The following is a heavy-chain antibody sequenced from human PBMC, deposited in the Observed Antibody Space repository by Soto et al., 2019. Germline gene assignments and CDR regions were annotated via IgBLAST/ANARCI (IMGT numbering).Heavy chain of an antibody. D-gene: IGHD3-10*01. CDR1: GYTFTSYY. J-gene: IGHJ3*02. CDR2: INPSGGST. Sequence: ASVKVSCKASGYTFTSYYMHWVRQAPGQGLEWMGIINPSGGSTSYAQKFQGRVAMTRDTSTSTVYMELSSLRSEDTAVYYCASHYYGSGSYYNAFDIWGQGTMVTVSS. CDR3: ASHYYGSGSYYNAFDI. V-gene: IGHV1-46*01.